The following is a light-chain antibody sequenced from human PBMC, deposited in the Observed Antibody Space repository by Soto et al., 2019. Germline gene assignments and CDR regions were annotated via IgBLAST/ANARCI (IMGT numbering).Light chain of an antibody. V-gene: IGKV3-20*01. CDR1: QSVTSNY. J-gene: IGKJ1*01. CDR2: GAS. Sequence: EIVLTQSPGTLSLSPGERATLSCGASQSVTSNYLAWYQQKPGQAPRLLIFGASIRVKGIPDRFIGSGSGTDFTLTISRLEPEDFAIYYCQQETFGQGTKVELK. CDR3: QQET.